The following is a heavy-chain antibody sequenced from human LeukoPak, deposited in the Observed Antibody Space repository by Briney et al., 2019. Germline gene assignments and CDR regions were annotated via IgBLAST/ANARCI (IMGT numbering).Heavy chain of an antibody. Sequence: SVKVSCKASGGTFSSYAISWVRQAPGQGLEWMGGIIPIFGTANYAQKFQGRVTITTDESTSTAYMELSSLRSEDTAVYYCARGGYSSRWYYYYYMDVWGKGTTVTVSS. D-gene: IGHD6-13*01. V-gene: IGHV1-69*05. CDR1: GGTFSSYA. CDR3: ARGGYSSRWYYYYYMDV. J-gene: IGHJ6*03. CDR2: IIPIFGTA.